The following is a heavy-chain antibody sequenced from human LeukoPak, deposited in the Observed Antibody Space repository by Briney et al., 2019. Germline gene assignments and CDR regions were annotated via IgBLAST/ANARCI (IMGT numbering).Heavy chain of an antibody. CDR2: INHSGST. Sequence: SETLSLTCAVYGGSFSGYYWSWIRQPPGKGLEWIGEINHSGSTNYNPSLKSRVTISVDTSKNQFSLKLSSVTAADTAVYYCARGKYDFWGGYYTGWFDPWGQGTLVTVSS. J-gene: IGHJ5*02. D-gene: IGHD3-3*01. V-gene: IGHV4-34*01. CDR3: ARGKYDFWGGYYTGWFDP. CDR1: GGSFSGYY.